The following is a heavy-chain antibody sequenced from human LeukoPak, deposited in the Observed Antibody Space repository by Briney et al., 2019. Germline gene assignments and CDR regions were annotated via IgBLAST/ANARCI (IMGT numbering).Heavy chain of an antibody. D-gene: IGHD3-22*01. J-gene: IGHJ4*02. V-gene: IGHV4-59*11. CDR2: IYYSGST. CDR1: GGSISSHY. Sequence: PSETLSLTCTVSGGSISSHYWSWIRQPPGKGLEWIGYIYYSGSTNYNPSLKSRVTISVDTSKNQFSLKLSSVTAADTAVYYCARERDYYDSSGYYYYFDYWGQGTLVTVSS. CDR3: ARERDYYDSSGYYYYFDY.